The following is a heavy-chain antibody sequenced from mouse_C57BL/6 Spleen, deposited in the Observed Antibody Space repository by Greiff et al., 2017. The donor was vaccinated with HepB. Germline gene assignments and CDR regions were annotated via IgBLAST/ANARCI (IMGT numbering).Heavy chain of an antibody. CDR2: IDPENGDT. J-gene: IGHJ2*01. CDR1: GFNIKDDY. Sequence: VQLKESGAELVRPGASVKLSCTASGFNIKDDYMHWVKQRPEQGLEWIGWIDPENGDTEYASKFQGKATITADTSSNTAYLQLSSLTSEDTAVYYCTTHYYGSSYRNYFDYWGQGTTLTVSS. D-gene: IGHD1-1*01. V-gene: IGHV14-4*01. CDR3: TTHYYGSSYRNYFDY.